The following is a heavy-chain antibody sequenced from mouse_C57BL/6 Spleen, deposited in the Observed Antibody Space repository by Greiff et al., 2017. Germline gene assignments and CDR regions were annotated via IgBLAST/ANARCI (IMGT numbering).Heavy chain of an antibody. J-gene: IGHJ3*01. V-gene: IGHV1-47*01. CDR1: GYTFTTYP. D-gene: IGHD2-5*01. CDR2: FHPYNDDT. Sequence: VQLKQSGAELVKPGASVKMSCKASGYTFTTYPIEWMKQNHGKSLEWIGNFHPYNDDTKYNEKFKGKATLTVEKSSSTVYLELSRLTSDDSAVYYCARKGYSNYAWFAYWGQGTLVTVSA. CDR3: ARKGYSNYAWFAY.